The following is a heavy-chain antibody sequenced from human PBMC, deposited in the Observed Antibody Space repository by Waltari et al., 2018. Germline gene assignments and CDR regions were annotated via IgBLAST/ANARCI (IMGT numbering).Heavy chain of an antibody. Sequence: QVQLQQWGAGLLKPSETLSLTCAVYGGSFSGYYWSWIRQPPGKGLEWIGEINHSGSTNYNPPLKSRVTISVDTSKNQFSLKLNSVTAADTAVYYCARGSRRYYYMDVWGKGTTVTVSS. CDR2: INHSGST. V-gene: IGHV4-34*01. J-gene: IGHJ6*03. CDR3: ARGSRRYYYMDV. CDR1: GGSFSGYY.